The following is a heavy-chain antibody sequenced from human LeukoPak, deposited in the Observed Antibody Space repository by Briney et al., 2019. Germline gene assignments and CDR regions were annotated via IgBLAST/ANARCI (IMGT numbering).Heavy chain of an antibody. V-gene: IGHV4-39*01. D-gene: IGHD5-18*01. CDR1: GGSISSSSAY. CDR2: IYYSKNT. CDR3: VSPRGFSYGYFDY. Sequence: SETLSLTCTVSGGSISSSSAYWGWIRQPPGKGLEWIGSIYYSKNTYYNPSLKSRVTISADTSKNQFSLTLGSVSVTDTAVYYCVSPRGFSYGYFDYWGQGTLVTVSS. J-gene: IGHJ4*02.